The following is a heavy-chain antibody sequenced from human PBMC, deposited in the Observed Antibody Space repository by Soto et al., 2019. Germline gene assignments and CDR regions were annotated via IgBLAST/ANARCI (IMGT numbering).Heavy chain of an antibody. D-gene: IGHD3-16*02. Sequence: QVQLVESGGGVVQPGRSLRLSCAASGFTFNSYAMHWVRQAPGKGLEWVAVISYDGNNKYYADSVKGRFIISRDNSKNTLYLQMSSRKPEDTAVYYCARGDGLGELSSTLDYWGQGTLVTVPS. CDR2: ISYDGNNK. CDR1: GFTFNSYA. CDR3: ARGDGLGELSSTLDY. V-gene: IGHV3-30*04. J-gene: IGHJ4*02.